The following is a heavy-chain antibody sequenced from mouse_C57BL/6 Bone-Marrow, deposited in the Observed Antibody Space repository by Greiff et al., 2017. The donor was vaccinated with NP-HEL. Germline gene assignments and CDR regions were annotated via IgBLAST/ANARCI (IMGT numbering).Heavy chain of an antibody. CDR3: ARNGYTGDD. D-gene: IGHD2-2*01. Sequence: QVQLQQPGAELVKPGASVKLSCKASGYTFTSYWMHWVKQRPGPGLEWIGMIHPNSGSTNYNEKFKSKATLTVAKSSSTAYMQLSSLTSEDSAVYYCARNGYTGDDWGQGTTLTVSS. V-gene: IGHV1-64*01. J-gene: IGHJ2*01. CDR2: IHPNSGST. CDR1: GYTFTSYW.